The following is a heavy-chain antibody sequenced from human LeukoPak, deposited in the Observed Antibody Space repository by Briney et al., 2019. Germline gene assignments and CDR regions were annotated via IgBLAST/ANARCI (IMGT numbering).Heavy chain of an antibody. CDR2: MFHSGST. CDR3: ARIKSVPAADAPFDS. V-gene: IGHV4-38-2*02. J-gene: IGHJ4*02. Sequence: SETLSLTCTVSGYSISRGYFWGWIRQSPGKGLEWIASMFHSGSTYYNPSLKSRVTMSVDTSKNQFSLRLRSVTAADTAVYFCARIKSVPAADAPFDSWGLGTLVTVSS. CDR1: GYSISRGYF. D-gene: IGHD2-2*01.